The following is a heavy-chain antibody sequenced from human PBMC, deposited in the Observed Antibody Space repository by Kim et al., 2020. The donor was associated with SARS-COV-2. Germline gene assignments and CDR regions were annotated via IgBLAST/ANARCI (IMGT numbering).Heavy chain of an antibody. CDR3: AREVQLERREGHFDY. J-gene: IGHJ4*02. D-gene: IGHD1-1*01. Sequence: GGSLRLSCAASGFTFSDYYMSWIRQAPGKGLEWVSYISSSSSYTNYADSVKGRFTISRDNAKNSLYLQMNSLRAEDTAVYYCAREVQLERREGHFDYWGQGTLVTVSS. CDR1: GFTFSDYY. V-gene: IGHV3-11*05. CDR2: ISSSSSYT.